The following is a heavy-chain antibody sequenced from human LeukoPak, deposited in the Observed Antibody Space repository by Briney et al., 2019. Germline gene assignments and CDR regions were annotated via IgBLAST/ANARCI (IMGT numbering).Heavy chain of an antibody. V-gene: IGHV3-23*01. CDR2: LSGSGSST. Sequence: GGSLRLSCVASGFTFSSYALNWVRQAPGKGLQWVSTLSGSGSSTYYADSVKGRFTISRDNSKNTVYLQMNSMRAEDTAVYYCAKVGAYRIGYSDYWGQGILVTVSS. CDR1: GFTFSSYA. CDR3: AKVGAYRIGYSDY. J-gene: IGHJ4*02. D-gene: IGHD3-16*01.